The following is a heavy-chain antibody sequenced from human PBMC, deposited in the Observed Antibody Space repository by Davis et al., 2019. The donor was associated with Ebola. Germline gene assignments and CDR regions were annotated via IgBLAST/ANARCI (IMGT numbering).Heavy chain of an antibody. CDR3: TRERRTYYYDSSGYLPFDY. CDR2: ISGSGGST. J-gene: IGHJ4*02. D-gene: IGHD3-22*01. CDR1: GFTFSSYA. Sequence: GESLKISCAASGFTFSSYAMSWVRQAPGKGLEWVSAISGSGGSTYYADSVKGRFTISRDDSKSIAYLQMNSLKTEDTAVYYCTRERRTYYYDSSGYLPFDYWGQGTLVTVSS. V-gene: IGHV3-23*01.